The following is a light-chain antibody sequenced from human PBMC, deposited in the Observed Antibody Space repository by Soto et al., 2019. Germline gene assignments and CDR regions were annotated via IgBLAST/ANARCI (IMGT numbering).Light chain of an antibody. V-gene: IGLV4-69*01. CDR3: QTWGTGIHVL. CDR2: VNSDGSH. CDR1: SEHSSYA. J-gene: IGLJ2*01. Sequence: QSVLTQSPSASASLGASVKLTCTLTSEHSSYAIAWHQQQPEKGPRFLMKVNSDGSHIRGDEIPDRFSGSSSGAERYLTISSLQSDDEADYYCQTWGTGIHVLFGGGTKVTVL.